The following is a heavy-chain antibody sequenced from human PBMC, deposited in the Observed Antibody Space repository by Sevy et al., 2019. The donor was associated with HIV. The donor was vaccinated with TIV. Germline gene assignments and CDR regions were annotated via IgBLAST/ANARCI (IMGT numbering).Heavy chain of an antibody. CDR2: ISGSGGST. Sequence: GGSLRLSCAVSGFTFSTSAMSWVRQAPGKGLEWVSSISGSGGSTYYGDSGKGRFTISRDNSKNTGYLQMNGLRAEDSAVYYCARVPHPAAMQTFYYFGMDVWGQGTTVTVSS. CDR3: ARVPHPAAMQTFYYFGMDV. J-gene: IGHJ6*02. CDR1: GFTFSTSA. V-gene: IGHV3-23*01. D-gene: IGHD2-2*01.